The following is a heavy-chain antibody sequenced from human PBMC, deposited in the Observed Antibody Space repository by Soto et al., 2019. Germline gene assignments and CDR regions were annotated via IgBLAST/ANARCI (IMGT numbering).Heavy chain of an antibody. CDR1: GYRFTSQW. V-gene: IGHV5-51*01. CDR2: IYPGDSDA. CDR3: ARLSSYYAMDV. Sequence: GESLKISCKGSGYRFTSQWIAWVRQMPGKGLEWMGIIYPGDSDARYSPSFQGQVTISADKSITTAYLQWSSLKASDTAMYYCARLSSYYAMDVWGQGATVTVSS. J-gene: IGHJ6*02. D-gene: IGHD6-6*01.